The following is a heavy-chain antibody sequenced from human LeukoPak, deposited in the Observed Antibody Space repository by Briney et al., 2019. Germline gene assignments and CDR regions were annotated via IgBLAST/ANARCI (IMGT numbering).Heavy chain of an antibody. CDR1: GGSFSGYY. D-gene: IGHD6-19*01. J-gene: IGHJ5*02. Sequence: PSETLSLTCAVYGGSFSGYYWSWIRQPPGKGLEWIGYIYYTGSTYYNPSLKSRVTISVDTSRNQFSLRLSSVTAADTAVYYCARGGSLDPWGQGTLVTVSS. CDR3: ARGGSLDP. V-gene: IGHV4-34*01. CDR2: IYYTGST.